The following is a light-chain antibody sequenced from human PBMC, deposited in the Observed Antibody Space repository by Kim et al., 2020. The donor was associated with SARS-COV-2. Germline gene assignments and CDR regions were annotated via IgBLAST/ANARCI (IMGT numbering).Light chain of an antibody. V-gene: IGKV1-33*01. J-gene: IGKJ3*01. Sequence: GDRVTITCQASQDISNYLNWYQQKPGKAPKLLIYDASNLETGVPSRFSGSGSGTDFTFTISSLQPEDIATYYCQQYDNLLRVRFTFGPGTKVDIK. CDR1: QDISNY. CDR3: QQYDNLLRVRFT. CDR2: DAS.